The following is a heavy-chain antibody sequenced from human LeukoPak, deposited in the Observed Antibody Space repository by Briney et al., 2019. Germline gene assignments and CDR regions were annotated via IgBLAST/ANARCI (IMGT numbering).Heavy chain of an antibody. V-gene: IGHV4-59*11. Sequence: SETLSLTCTVCGGSISSHYWSWIRQPPGKGLEWIGYIYYSGSTNYNPSLKSRVTISVDTSKNQFSLMQSSVTAADTAVYYCASGKLIAATGVYYYYYMDVWAKGTTVTVSS. D-gene: IGHD6-6*01. CDR1: GGSISSHY. J-gene: IGHJ6*03. CDR3: ASGKLIAATGVYYYYYMDV. CDR2: IYYSGST.